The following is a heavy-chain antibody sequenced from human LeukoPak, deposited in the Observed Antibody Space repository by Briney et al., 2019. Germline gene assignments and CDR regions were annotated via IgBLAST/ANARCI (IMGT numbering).Heavy chain of an antibody. J-gene: IGHJ6*02. V-gene: IGHV3-23*01. CDR3: VKDPDSGMDV. CDR1: GFTFSTYA. Sequence: GGSLRLSCAASGFTFSTYAMTWVRQAPGKGLEWVSAISGSDGSTYYADSVKGRFTISRDNSKNTLYLQMSSLRAEDTAVYYCVKDPDSGMDVWGQGTTVTVSS. CDR2: ISGSDGST.